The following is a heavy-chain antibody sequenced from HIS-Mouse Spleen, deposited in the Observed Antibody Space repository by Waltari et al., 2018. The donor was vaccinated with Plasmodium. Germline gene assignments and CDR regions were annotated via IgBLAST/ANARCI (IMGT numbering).Heavy chain of an antibody. V-gene: IGHV3-48*01. CDR2: ISSSSSTI. CDR1: GFTFSSYS. Sequence: EVQLVESGGGLVQPGGSLRLSCAASGFTFSSYSMNWVRQAPGKGLEWVSYISSSSSTIYYADSVKGRFTISRDNAKNSLYLQRNSLRAEDTAVYYCARDPPYSSGWYYFDYWGQGTLVTVSS. CDR3: ARDPPYSSGWYYFDY. D-gene: IGHD6-19*01. J-gene: IGHJ4*02.